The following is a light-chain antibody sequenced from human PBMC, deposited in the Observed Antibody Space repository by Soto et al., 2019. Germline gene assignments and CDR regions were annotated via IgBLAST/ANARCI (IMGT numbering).Light chain of an antibody. CDR3: NSYTSSNTLV. V-gene: IGLV2-14*01. CDR2: AVS. Sequence: QSALTQPASVSGSPGQSITISCTGTSSDVGGYNYVSWYQQHPGKAPKTMIYAVSNRPSGVSSRFSGSKSGNTASLTISGLQAEDEADYYCNSYTSSNTLVFGTGTKLTVL. CDR1: SSDVGGYNY. J-gene: IGLJ1*01.